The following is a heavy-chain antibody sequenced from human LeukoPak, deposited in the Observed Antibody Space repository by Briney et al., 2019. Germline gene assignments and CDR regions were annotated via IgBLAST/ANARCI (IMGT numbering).Heavy chain of an antibody. D-gene: IGHD3-16*01. V-gene: IGHV3-64D*06. CDR1: GFTFSRYS. J-gene: IGHJ4*02. CDR2: ISTSGGST. CDR3: VGGFY. Sequence: GGSLRLSCSASGFTFSRYSMLWVRQAPGKGLEYVSAISTSGGSTYYADSVKGRFTISRDNSKNTLYLQMSSLRDEDTAVYYCVGGFYWGQGTLVTVSS.